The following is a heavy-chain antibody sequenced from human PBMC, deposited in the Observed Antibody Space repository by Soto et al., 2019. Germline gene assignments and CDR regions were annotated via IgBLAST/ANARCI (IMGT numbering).Heavy chain of an antibody. CDR3: ARGTDGDY. D-gene: IGHD6-6*01. V-gene: IGHV1-18*01. J-gene: IGHJ4*02. CDR2: ISAHNGNT. Sequence: QVHLVQSGAEVKKPGASVKVSCKGSGYAFTTYGITWVRQAPGQGLEWMGWISAHNGNTNYAQKLQGRVTVTRDTSTSTAYMELRSLRSDDTAVYYCARGTDGDYWGQGALVTVSS. CDR1: GYAFTTYG.